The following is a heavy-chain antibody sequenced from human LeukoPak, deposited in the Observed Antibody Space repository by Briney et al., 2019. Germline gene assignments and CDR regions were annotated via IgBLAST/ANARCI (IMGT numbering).Heavy chain of an antibody. Sequence: GRSLRLSCAASGFTLSSYGMHWVRQAPGKGLEWVAVIWYDGSNKYYADSVKGRFTISRDNSKNTLYLQMNSLRAEDTAVYYCARDSALDYYDSSGYMYDYWGQGTLVTVSS. J-gene: IGHJ4*02. CDR1: GFTLSSYG. CDR3: ARDSALDYYDSSGYMYDY. V-gene: IGHV3-33*01. CDR2: IWYDGSNK. D-gene: IGHD3-22*01.